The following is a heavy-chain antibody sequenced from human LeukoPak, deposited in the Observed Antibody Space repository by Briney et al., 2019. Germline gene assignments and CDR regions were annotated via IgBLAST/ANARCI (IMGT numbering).Heavy chain of an antibody. CDR1: GFTFSSYW. D-gene: IGHD5-24*01. Sequence: GGSLRLSCAASGFTFSSYWMSWVRQAPGKGLEWVANIKQDGSEKYYVDSVKGRFTISRDNAKNSLYLQMNSLRAEDTAVYYCARDRWLQFAEIDYWGQGTLVTVSS. CDR2: IKQDGSEK. CDR3: ARDRWLQFAEIDY. V-gene: IGHV3-7*01. J-gene: IGHJ4*02.